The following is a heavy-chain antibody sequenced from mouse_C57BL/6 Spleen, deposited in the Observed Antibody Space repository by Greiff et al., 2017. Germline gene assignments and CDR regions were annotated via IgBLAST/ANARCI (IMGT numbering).Heavy chain of an antibody. Sequence: QVQLQQPGPGLVQPSQSLSITCTVSGFSLTSYGVHWVRQSPGKGLEWLGVIWRGGSTDYNAAFMSRLSITKDNSKSQVFYKMNSLQADDTAIYYCAKSTVVARDWYFDVWGTGTTVTVSS. CDR2: IWRGGST. D-gene: IGHD1-1*01. CDR1: GFSLTSYG. V-gene: IGHV2-5*01. CDR3: AKSTVVARDWYFDV. J-gene: IGHJ1*03.